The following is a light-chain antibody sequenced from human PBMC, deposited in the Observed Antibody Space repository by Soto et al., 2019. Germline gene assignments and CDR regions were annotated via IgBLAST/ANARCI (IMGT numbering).Light chain of an antibody. J-gene: IGKJ4*01. CDR2: DAS. V-gene: IGKV3-20*01. Sequence: EIVLTQSPGTLSLSPGESATLSCRASQSVGRNYLAWFQHKPDQAPRLLIYDASNRATGVPDRFSGSGFGTDFTLSVTRLEPDDFAEYYCHQYAVSPLTFGGGTTVEIK. CDR1: QSVGRNY. CDR3: HQYAVSPLT.